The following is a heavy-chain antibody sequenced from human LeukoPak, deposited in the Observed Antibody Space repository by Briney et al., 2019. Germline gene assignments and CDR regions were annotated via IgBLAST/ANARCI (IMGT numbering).Heavy chain of an antibody. V-gene: IGHV4-34*01. Sequence: SETLSLTCAVYGGSFSGYYWSWIRQPPGKGLEWIGEINHSGSTNYNPSLKSRVTISVDTSKNQFSLKLSPVTAADTAVYYCARWTTGYCSTTSCYDLFDYWGQGTLVTVSS. J-gene: IGHJ4*02. D-gene: IGHD2-2*01. CDR2: INHSGST. CDR3: ARWTTGYCSTTSCYDLFDY. CDR1: GGSFSGYY.